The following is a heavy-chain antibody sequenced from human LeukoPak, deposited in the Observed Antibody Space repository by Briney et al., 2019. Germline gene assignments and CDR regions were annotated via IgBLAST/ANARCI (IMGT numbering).Heavy chain of an antibody. CDR3: ARRGYSYGPFDY. CDR2: INHSGST. CDR1: GGSFSGYY. Sequence: PSETLSLTCAVYGGSFSGYYWSWIRQPPGKGLEWIGEINHSGSTNYNPSLKSRVTISVDTSKNQFSLKLSSVTAPDTAVYYCARRGYSYGPFDYWGQGTLVTVSS. D-gene: IGHD5-18*01. V-gene: IGHV4-34*01. J-gene: IGHJ4*02.